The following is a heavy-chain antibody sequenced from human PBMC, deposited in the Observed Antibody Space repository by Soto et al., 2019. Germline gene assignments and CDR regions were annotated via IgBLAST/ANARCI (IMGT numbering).Heavy chain of an antibody. D-gene: IGHD3-22*01. CDR1: GGTFSSYA. CDR2: IIPIFGTA. Sequence: QVQLVQSGAEVKKPGSSVKVSCTASGGTFSSYAISWVRQAPGQGLEWMGGIIPIFGTANYAQKFQGRVTITADKSTSTAYMELSSLRSEDTAVYYCARVFGYDSSGYAAYWYFDLWGRGTLVTVSS. V-gene: IGHV1-69*06. CDR3: ARVFGYDSSGYAAYWYFDL. J-gene: IGHJ2*01.